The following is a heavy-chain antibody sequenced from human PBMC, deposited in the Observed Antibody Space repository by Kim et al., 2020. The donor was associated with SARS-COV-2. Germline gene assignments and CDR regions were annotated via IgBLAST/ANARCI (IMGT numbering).Heavy chain of an antibody. D-gene: IGHD5-12*01. CDR3: TRYSYWSVHDDY. Sequence: GGSLRLSCAATGVSISSYAMIWVRQAPGKGLEWVAGISDTGEETFFSDSVKGRVTISRDESKNTASLEMNNLRGDDTAMYFCTRYSYWSVHDDYGA. V-gene: IGHV3-23*01. J-gene: IGHJ4*01. CDR2: ISDTGEET. CDR1: GVSISSYA.